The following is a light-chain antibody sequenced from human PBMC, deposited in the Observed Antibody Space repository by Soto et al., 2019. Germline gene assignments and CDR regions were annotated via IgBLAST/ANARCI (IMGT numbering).Light chain of an antibody. CDR2: GAF. Sequence: DIQMTQSPSSVCASVGDRVTITCRASQDISGWLAWFQQKPGEAPKLLIYGAFSLQSGVPSRFSGSGSGTDFTLTISSLQPEDSATYYCQQANSFPWTFGQGTKVEIK. CDR1: QDISGW. CDR3: QQANSFPWT. V-gene: IGKV1D-12*01. J-gene: IGKJ1*01.